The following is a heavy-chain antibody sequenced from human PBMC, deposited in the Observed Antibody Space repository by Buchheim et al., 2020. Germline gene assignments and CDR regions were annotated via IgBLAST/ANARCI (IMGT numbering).Heavy chain of an antibody. D-gene: IGHD5-12*01. J-gene: IGHJ3*02. CDR1: GFTFSSYA. Sequence: QVQLVESGGGVVQPGRSLRLSCAASGFTFSSYAMHWVRQAPGKGLEWVAVISYDGSNKYYADSVKGRFTISRDNSKNTLYLQMNSLRAEDTAVYYCARERDSGYDQKGDAFDIWGQGT. V-gene: IGHV3-30*04. CDR3: ARERDSGYDQKGDAFDI. CDR2: ISYDGSNK.